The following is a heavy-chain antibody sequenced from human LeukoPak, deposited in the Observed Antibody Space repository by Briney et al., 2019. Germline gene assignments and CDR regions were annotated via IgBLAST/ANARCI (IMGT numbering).Heavy chain of an antibody. Sequence: SETLSLTCAVYGGSFSGYYWSWIRQPPGKGLEWIGEINHSGSTNYNPSLKSRVTISVDTSKNQFSLKLSSETAADTAVYYCARGEGTAMVFSLDYWGQGTLVTVSS. V-gene: IGHV4-34*01. D-gene: IGHD5-18*01. CDR3: ARGEGTAMVFSLDY. CDR1: GGSFSGYY. J-gene: IGHJ4*02. CDR2: INHSGST.